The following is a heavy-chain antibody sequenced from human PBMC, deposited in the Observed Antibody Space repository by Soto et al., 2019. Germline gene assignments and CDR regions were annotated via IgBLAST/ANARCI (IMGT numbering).Heavy chain of an antibody. V-gene: IGHV3-15*07. Sequence: GGSLRLSCAASGFTFTNAWMIWVRQAPGKGLEWVGRIKSKPDGGTTDYAAPVKGRFTISRDDSKNTVYLQMNSLKTEDTAVYYCTTCLTAAPRRFDPWGQGTLVTVSS. D-gene: IGHD2-21*02. CDR3: TTCLTAAPRRFDP. CDR2: IKSKPDGGTT. J-gene: IGHJ5*02. CDR1: GFTFTNAW.